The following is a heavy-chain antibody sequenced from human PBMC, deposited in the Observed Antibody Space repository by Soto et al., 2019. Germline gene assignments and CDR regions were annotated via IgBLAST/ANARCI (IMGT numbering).Heavy chain of an antibody. J-gene: IGHJ4*02. V-gene: IGHV3-30*18. Sequence: QVHLVESGGGVVQPGRSLRLSCAASVFTFSNYAMHWVRQAPGKGLEWVAVISDDGSNTYYADSVKGRFTISRDNPKNTLYLQMNSLRAEDTAVCYCVKVGGYDGYEPLDKWGQGTLVTVSS. CDR3: VKVGGYDGYEPLDK. CDR1: VFTFSNYA. D-gene: IGHD5-12*01. CDR2: ISDDGSNT.